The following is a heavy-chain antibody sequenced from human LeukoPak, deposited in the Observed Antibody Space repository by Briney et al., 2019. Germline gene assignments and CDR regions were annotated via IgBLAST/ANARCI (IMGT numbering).Heavy chain of an antibody. V-gene: IGHV3-11*03. Sequence: GGSLRLSCTASGFTFSDYYMSWIRQAPGKGLEWVSYISPSGTYTNFAGSVKGRFTISRDNAKNSLYLQMNSLRAEDTAVYYCARSCSGGSCYGNYYHGMDVWGQGTTVTVSS. D-gene: IGHD2-15*01. J-gene: IGHJ6*02. CDR3: ARSCSGGSCYGNYYHGMDV. CDR1: GFTFSDYY. CDR2: ISPSGTYT.